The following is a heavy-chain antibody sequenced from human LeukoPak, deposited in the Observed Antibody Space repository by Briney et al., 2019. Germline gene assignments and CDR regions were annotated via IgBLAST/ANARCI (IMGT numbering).Heavy chain of an antibody. J-gene: IGHJ5*02. V-gene: IGHV4-59*01. CDR2: IYYSGST. Sequence: PSETLSLTCTVSGGSMRSYYWSWIRQPPGKGLEWIGYIYYSGSTNYNPSLKSRVTISVDTSKNQFSLKLSSVTAADTAVYYCARGKRIAAAGTNWFDPWGQGTLVTVSS. CDR3: ARGKRIAAAGTNWFDP. CDR1: GGSMRSYY. D-gene: IGHD6-13*01.